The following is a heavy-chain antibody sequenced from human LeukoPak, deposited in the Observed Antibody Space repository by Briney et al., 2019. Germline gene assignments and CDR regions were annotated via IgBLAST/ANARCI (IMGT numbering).Heavy chain of an antibody. CDR2: IYYTGNT. Sequence: SSETLSLTCTVSGGSVSSSNFYWAWIRQPPGKGLEWVASIYYTGNTFYNPSLKSRGTLSLDTSKNQFSLKLTSVTAADTAVYYCASPSLMSGEPSYFDFWGQGTLVSVSA. D-gene: IGHD4-17*01. J-gene: IGHJ4*02. CDR3: ASPSLMSGEPSYFDF. V-gene: IGHV4-39*07. CDR1: GGSVSSSNFY.